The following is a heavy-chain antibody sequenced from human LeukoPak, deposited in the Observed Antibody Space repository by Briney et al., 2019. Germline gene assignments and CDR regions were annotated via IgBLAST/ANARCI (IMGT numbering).Heavy chain of an antibody. J-gene: IGHJ4*02. Sequence: KAGGSLRLSCAASGFTFSSYSMNWVRQAPGKGLEWVSSISSSSSYIYYADSVKGRFTISRDNAKNSLYLQMNSLRAEDTAVYYCARGQQWLPRRGDFDYWGQGTLVTVSS. CDR2: ISSSSSYI. V-gene: IGHV3-21*01. CDR1: GFTFSSYS. CDR3: ARGQQWLPRRGDFDY. D-gene: IGHD6-19*01.